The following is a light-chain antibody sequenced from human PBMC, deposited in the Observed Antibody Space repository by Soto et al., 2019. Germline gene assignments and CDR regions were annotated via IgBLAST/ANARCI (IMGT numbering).Light chain of an antibody. Sequence: DIQMTQSPSTLSASVGDRVTITCRASQSISSWLAWYQQKPGKAPKLLIYAASSLESGVPSRFSGSGSGTEFTLTISSLQPDDFATYYGQQYNSYSSWTCGQGTKVDVK. CDR1: QSISSW. V-gene: IGKV1-5*01. J-gene: IGKJ1*01. CDR2: AAS. CDR3: QQYNSYSSWT.